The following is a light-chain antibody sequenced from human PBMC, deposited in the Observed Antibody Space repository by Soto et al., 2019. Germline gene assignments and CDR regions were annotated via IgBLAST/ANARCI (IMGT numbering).Light chain of an antibody. CDR2: KAS. J-gene: IGKJ1*01. CDR1: QNIRNW. CDR3: QQYNSYSWT. V-gene: IGKV1-5*03. Sequence: DIQMTQSPSTLSASVGDSVTITCRASQNIRNWLAWYQQKPGKAPKLLIYKASSLESGVPSRFSGSGSGTEFTLTISSLQPDDFATYYCQQYNSYSWTFGQGTKGDIK.